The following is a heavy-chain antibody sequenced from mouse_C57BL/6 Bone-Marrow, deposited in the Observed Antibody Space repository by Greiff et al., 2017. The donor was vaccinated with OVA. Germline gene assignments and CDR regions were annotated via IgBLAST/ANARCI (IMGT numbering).Heavy chain of an antibody. D-gene: IGHD2-5*01. Sequence: QVQLKQPGAELVKPGASVKLSCKASGYTFTSYWMHWVKQRPGQGLEWIGMIHPNSGSTNYNEKFKSKATLTVDKSYSTAYMQLSRLTSEYSSVYYCSRYSTSAWFAYWGQGTLVTVSA. V-gene: IGHV1-64*01. CDR1: GYTFTSYW. J-gene: IGHJ3*01. CDR2: IHPNSGST. CDR3: SRYSTSAWFAY.